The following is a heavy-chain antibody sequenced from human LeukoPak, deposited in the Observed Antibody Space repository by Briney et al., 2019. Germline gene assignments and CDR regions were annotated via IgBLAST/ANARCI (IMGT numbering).Heavy chain of an antibody. CDR2: IWYDGSNK. CDR3: AKDRYRGGKPFDY. J-gene: IGHJ4*02. CDR1: GFTFSSYG. V-gene: IGHV3-33*06. D-gene: IGHD2-21*01. Sequence: GGSLRLSCAASGFTFSSYGMHWVRQAPGKGLEGVAVIWYDGSNKYYADSVKGRFTISRDNSKNTLYLQMNSLRAEDTAVYYCAKDRYRGGKPFDYWGQGTLVTVSS.